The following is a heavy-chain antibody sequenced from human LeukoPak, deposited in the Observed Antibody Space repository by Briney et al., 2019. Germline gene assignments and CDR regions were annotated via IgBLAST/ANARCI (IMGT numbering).Heavy chain of an antibody. Sequence: SETLSLTCIVSGGSISSYYWSWIRQPPGKGLEWIGYIYYSGSTNYNPSLKSRVTISVDTSKNQISLNLTSVTAADTAVYFCARDRGVTTGYPFFFDYWGQGILVTVSS. CDR2: IYYSGST. CDR1: GGSISSYY. D-gene: IGHD4-17*01. CDR3: ARDRGVTTGYPFFFDY. J-gene: IGHJ4*02. V-gene: IGHV4-59*12.